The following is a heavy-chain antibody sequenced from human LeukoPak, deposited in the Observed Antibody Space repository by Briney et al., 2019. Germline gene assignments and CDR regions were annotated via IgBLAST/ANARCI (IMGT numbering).Heavy chain of an antibody. J-gene: IGHJ4*02. V-gene: IGHV3-23*01. CDR1: GFTFSSYA. CDR2: ISGSGGST. D-gene: IGHD3-9*01. Sequence: PGGSLRLSCAASGFTFSSYAMSWVRQAPGKGLEWVSAISGSGGSTYYADSVKGRFTISRDNSKNALYLQMNSLRAEDTAVYYCAKVGYDILTGYDYWGQGTLVTVSS. CDR3: AKVGYDILTGYDY.